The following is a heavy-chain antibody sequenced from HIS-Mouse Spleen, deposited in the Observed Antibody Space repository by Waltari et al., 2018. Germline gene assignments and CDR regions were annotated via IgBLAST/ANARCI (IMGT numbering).Heavy chain of an antibody. J-gene: IGHJ2*01. D-gene: IGHD6-13*01. CDR1: GGSISSSSYY. V-gene: IGHV4-39*07. Sequence: QLQLQESGPGLVKPSETLSLTCTVSGGSISSSSYYWGWIRRPPGKGLEWIGSIYYSGSTYYNPSLKSRVTISDTSKNQFSLKLSSVTAADTAVYYCAREIPYSSSWYDWYFDLWGRGTLVTVSS. CDR2: IYYSGST. CDR3: AREIPYSSSWYDWYFDL.